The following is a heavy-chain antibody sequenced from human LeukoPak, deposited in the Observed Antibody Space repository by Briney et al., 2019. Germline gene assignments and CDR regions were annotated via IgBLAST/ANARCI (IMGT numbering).Heavy chain of an antibody. Sequence: GASVKVSCKASGYTFASYGISWVRQAPGQGLDWMGGFIPIFGTANYAQKFQGRVTITTDESTSTAYMELSSLRSEDTAVYYCARAVGYCSSTSCRNWFAPWGQATLVTVSS. D-gene: IGHD2-2*01. V-gene: IGHV1-69*05. CDR3: ARAVGYCSSTSCRNWFAP. CDR1: GYTFASYG. CDR2: FIPIFGTA. J-gene: IGHJ5*02.